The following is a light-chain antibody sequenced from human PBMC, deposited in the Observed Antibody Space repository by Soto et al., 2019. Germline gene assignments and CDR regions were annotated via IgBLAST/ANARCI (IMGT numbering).Light chain of an antibody. V-gene: IGKV1-33*01. CDR2: DAS. Sequence: DIQITQSPSSRSASVGDRVTITFQASQGITNFLNWYQQKPGKAPKLLISDASNLETGVPSRFSGSGSGTDFTLTIGSLQPEDFATYYCQQYDNLPISCGQGKRREIK. CDR1: QGITNF. J-gene: IGKJ5*01. CDR3: QQYDNLPIS.